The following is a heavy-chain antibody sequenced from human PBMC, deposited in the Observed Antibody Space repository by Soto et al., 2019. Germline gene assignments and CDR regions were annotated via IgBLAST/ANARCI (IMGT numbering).Heavy chain of an antibody. Sequence: QVQLVESGGGVVQPGRSLRLSCAASGFTFTNYPMHWVRQAPGKGLEWVAVVCRDGINTYYADSVKGRFTISRDKSKNSLYLQLNRLRTEDTDVFSCAREKTVGGIRLDNWGQGTLVTVSS. V-gene: IGHV3-30-3*01. D-gene: IGHD1-26*01. CDR1: GFTFTNYP. CDR2: VCRDGINT. CDR3: AREKTVGGIRLDN. J-gene: IGHJ4*02.